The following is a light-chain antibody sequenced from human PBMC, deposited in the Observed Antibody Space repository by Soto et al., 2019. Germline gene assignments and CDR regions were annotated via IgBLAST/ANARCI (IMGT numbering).Light chain of an antibody. V-gene: IGLV1-44*01. CDR1: SSNIGSHP. Sequence: QSVLTQPPSASGTPGQGVTISCSGSSSNIGSHPVNWYQQLPGTAPKLLLYGDNQRPSGVPDRFSASKSGASASLAVSGLQSEDEATYYCASWDNSLNGLYVFGAGTKVTVL. CDR2: GDN. CDR3: ASWDNSLNGLYV. J-gene: IGLJ1*01.